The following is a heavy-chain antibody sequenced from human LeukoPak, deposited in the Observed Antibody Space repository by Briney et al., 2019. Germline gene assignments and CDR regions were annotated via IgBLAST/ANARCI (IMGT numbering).Heavy chain of an antibody. D-gene: IGHD2-15*01. CDR2: INPSGGST. CDR3: ARVQSESYCSGGSCYSRGNWFDP. CDR1: GYTFTSYY. V-gene: IGHV1-46*01. J-gene: IGHJ5*02. Sequence: GASVKVSCKASGYTFTSYYMHWVRQAPGQGLEWMGIINPSGGSTSYAQKFQGRVTMTRDMSTSTVYMELSSLRAEDTAVYYCARVQSESYCSGGSCYSRGNWFDPWGQGTLVTVSS.